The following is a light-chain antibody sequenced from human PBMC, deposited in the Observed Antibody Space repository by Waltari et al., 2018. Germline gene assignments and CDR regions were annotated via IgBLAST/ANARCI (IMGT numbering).Light chain of an antibody. CDR1: GYKY. V-gene: IGLV2-14*03. Sequence: QSALTQPASVSGSPGQSITISCTGGYKYVSWYQQHPGKAPKLIIYDVSNRPSGISVRFPGSKSGNPASLTISGLQAEDEAYYYCSSYVGHTLWVFGGGTKLTVL. CDR2: DVS. CDR3: SSYVGHTLWV. J-gene: IGLJ3*02.